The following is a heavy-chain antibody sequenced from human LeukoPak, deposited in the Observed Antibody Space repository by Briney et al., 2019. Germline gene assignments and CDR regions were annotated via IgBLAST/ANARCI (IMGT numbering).Heavy chain of an antibody. CDR3: ARSTQASSTSFDS. V-gene: IGHV4-59*01. J-gene: IGHJ4*02. Sequence: SETLSLTCTVSGGSISNYYWSWIRQPPGKGLEYIGFIYHSGSTNYNPSLKSRVTMSVDKSKNQCSLRLTSVTAADTAIYLCARSTQASSTSFDSWGQGTLVTVSS. CDR2: IYHSGST. CDR1: GGSISNYY. D-gene: IGHD6-6*01.